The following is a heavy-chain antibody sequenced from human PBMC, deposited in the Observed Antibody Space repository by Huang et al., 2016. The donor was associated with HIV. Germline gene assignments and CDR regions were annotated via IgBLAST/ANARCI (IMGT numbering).Heavy chain of an antibody. J-gene: IGHJ4*02. CDR1: GYTFTSYG. V-gene: IGHV1-18*01. Sequence: QVQLLQSGAEVKKPGASVKVSCKASGYTFTSYGISWVRQAPGQGLEWMGWITAYKGDTSYAQKFQGRLTMTTDTSTSTAYMELRSLRSDDTAMYYCAREGIAGDADWGQGTLVTVSS. CDR3: AREGIAGDAD. CDR2: ITAYKGDT. D-gene: IGHD6-13*01.